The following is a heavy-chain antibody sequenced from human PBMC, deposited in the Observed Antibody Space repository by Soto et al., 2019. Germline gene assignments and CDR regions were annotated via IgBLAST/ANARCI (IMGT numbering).Heavy chain of an antibody. D-gene: IGHD3-10*01. Sequence: SQTLLLTCAISGDGVSSNSASWNWIRQSPSRGREWLGRTYYRSKWYNDYAVSVKSRITINPDTSKNQFSLQMNSLRAEDTAMYFCARVRFGEWGYAMDVWGQGTTVTVSS. CDR1: GDGVSSNSAS. CDR2: TYYRSKWYN. V-gene: IGHV6-1*01. CDR3: ARVRFGEWGYAMDV. J-gene: IGHJ6*02.